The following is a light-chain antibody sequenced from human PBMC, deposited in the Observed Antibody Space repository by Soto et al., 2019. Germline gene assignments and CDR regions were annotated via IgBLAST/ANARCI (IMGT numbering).Light chain of an antibody. CDR3: AAWDDSLNGYV. CDR1: SSNIGSNT. V-gene: IGLV1-44*01. CDR2: SNN. J-gene: IGLJ1*01. Sequence: QSVLTQPPSASGTPGQRVTISCSGSSSNIGSNTVNGYQQLPGTAPKLLIYSNNQRPSGVPDRLSGSKSGTSASLAISGLQSEDEADYYCAAWDDSLNGYVFGTGTKVTVL.